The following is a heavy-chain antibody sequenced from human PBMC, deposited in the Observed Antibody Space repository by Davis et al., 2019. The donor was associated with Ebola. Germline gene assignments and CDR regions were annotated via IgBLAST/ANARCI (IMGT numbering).Heavy chain of an antibody. CDR3: ARHGIAARPRYNWFDP. CDR2: IYPGDSDT. Sequence: GESLKISCKGSGYRFTTYWIAWVRQVPGKGLEWMGIIYPGDSDTRYSPSFQGQVTISADKSISTAYLQWSSLKASDAAMYYCARHGIAARPRYNWFDPWGQGTLVTVSS. D-gene: IGHD6-6*01. J-gene: IGHJ5*02. CDR1: GYRFTTYW. V-gene: IGHV5-51*01.